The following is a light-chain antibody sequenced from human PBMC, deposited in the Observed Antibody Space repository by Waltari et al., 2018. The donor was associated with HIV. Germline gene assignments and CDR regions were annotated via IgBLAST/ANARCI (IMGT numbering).Light chain of an antibody. J-gene: IGLJ2*01. CDR3: TSYTRSNTVV. CDR2: NVS. Sequence: QSALPQPASVSGSPGQAITISCTGTSSDVGAYHYVSWYQQHPGQAPKLIIYNVSNRPSGVSNRFSGSKSGNTASLTIAGLQAEDEASYYCTSYTRSNTVVFGGGTKLTVL. CDR1: SSDVGAYHY. V-gene: IGLV2-14*03.